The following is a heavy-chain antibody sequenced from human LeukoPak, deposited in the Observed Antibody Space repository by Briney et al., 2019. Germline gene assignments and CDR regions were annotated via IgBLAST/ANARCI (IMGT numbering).Heavy chain of an antibody. CDR3: ARVNPTDSSGSYGSFDY. CDR1: GYTFTGYY. CDR2: INPNSGGT. J-gene: IGHJ4*02. D-gene: IGHD3-22*01. Sequence: ASVKVSCKASGYTFTGYYMHWVRPAPGQGLEWMGWINPNSGGTNYAQKFQGRVTMTRDTSISTAYMELSRLRSDDTAVYYCARVNPTDSSGSYGSFDYWGQGTLVTVSS. V-gene: IGHV1-2*02.